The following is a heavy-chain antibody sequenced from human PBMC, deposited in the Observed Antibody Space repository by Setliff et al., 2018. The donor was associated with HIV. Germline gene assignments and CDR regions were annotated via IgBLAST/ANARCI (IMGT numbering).Heavy chain of an antibody. J-gene: IGHJ4*02. CDR3: ASGEDSGTYGEPYDS. CDR1: GYSISSGYY. Sequence: SETLSLTCAVSGYSISSGYYWGWIRQPPGRGLEWIGNIYHSGGTHYNPSLRSRVTISVDTSINQFSLKLHSVTAADTAVYYCASGEDSGTYGEPYDSWGQGALVTVSS. V-gene: IGHV4-38-2*01. D-gene: IGHD1-26*01. CDR2: IYHSGGT.